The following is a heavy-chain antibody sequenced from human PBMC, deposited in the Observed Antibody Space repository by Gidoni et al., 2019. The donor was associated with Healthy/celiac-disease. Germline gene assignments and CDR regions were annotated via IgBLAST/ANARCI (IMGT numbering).Heavy chain of an antibody. CDR3: ARGRRRMEQWLVQVSQS. D-gene: IGHD6-19*01. V-gene: IGHV4-34*01. Sequence: QVQLQQWGAGLLKPSEPLSLTCAVYGGSFSGYYWSWIRQPPGKGLESIGEINHSGSTNYTPSLKSRFTISVDTSKNQFSLKLSSVTAADTAVYSCARGRRRMEQWLVQVSQSCGQGLLVTVSS. CDR2: INHSGST. CDR1: GGSFSGYY. J-gene: IGHJ5*02.